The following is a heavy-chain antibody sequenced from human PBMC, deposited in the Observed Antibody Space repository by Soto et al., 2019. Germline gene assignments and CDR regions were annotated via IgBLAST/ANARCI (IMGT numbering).Heavy chain of an antibody. J-gene: IGHJ6*01. D-gene: IGHD2-15*01. CDR2: ISGSGGST. CDR1: GFTFSSYA. V-gene: IGHV3-23*01. CDR3: ATPEGYCSGGSCYEVYYYYGMDV. Sequence: EVQLLESGGGLVQPGGSLRLSCAASGFTFSSYAMSWVRQAPGKGLEWVSAISGSGGSTYYADSVKGRFTISRDNSKNTLYLQMNSLRAEDTAVYYCATPEGYCSGGSCYEVYYYYGMDVW.